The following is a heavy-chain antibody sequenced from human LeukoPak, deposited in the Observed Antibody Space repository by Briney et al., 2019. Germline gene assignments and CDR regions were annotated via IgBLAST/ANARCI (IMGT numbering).Heavy chain of an antibody. Sequence: SETLSLTCTVSGGSISSYYWSWIRQPAGKGLEWIGRIYTSGSTNYNPSLKSRVTMSVDMSKNQFSLKLSSVTAADTAVYYCARDLVVVPAARLDYHYYMDVWGKGTTVTVSS. D-gene: IGHD2-2*01. V-gene: IGHV4-4*07. CDR2: IYTSGST. CDR1: GGSISSYY. J-gene: IGHJ6*03. CDR3: ARDLVVVPAARLDYHYYMDV.